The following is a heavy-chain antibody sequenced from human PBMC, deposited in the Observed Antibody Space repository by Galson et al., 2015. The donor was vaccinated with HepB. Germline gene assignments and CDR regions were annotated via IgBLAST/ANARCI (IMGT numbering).Heavy chain of an antibody. CDR2: ISSSGSTI. J-gene: IGHJ4*02. D-gene: IGHD3-3*01. CDR3: ARESLRFLEWLDY. CDR1: GFTFSDYY. V-gene: IGHV3-11*01. Sequence: SLRLSCAASGFTFSDYYISWIRQAPGKGLEWVSYISSSGSTIYYADSVKGRFTISRDNAKNSLYLQMNSLRAEDTAVYYCARESLRFLEWLDYWGQGTLVTVSS.